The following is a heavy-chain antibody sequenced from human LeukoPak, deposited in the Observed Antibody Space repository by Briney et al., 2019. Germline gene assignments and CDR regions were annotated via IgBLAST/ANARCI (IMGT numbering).Heavy chain of an antibody. J-gene: IGHJ4*02. Sequence: SETLSLTCAVYGGSFSGYYWSWIRQPPGKGLEWIGEINHSGSTNYNPSLKSRVTISVDTSKNQFSLKLSSVTAADTAVYYCARENYDSSGRNFDYWGQGTLVTVSS. V-gene: IGHV4-34*01. D-gene: IGHD3-22*01. CDR3: ARENYDSSGRNFDY. CDR1: GGSFSGYY. CDR2: INHSGST.